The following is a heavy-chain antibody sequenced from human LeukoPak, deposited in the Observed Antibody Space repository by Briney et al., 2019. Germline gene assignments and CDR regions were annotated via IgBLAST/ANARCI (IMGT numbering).Heavy chain of an antibody. Sequence: GGSLRLSCAASGFSFSTYWMSWVRQAPGKGLEWVANINQDGTEKYYVDSVKGRFTVSRDYAKNSLYLQMNSLRAEDTAVYYCARAPLHVVMYHYFDYWGQGTLVTVSS. CDR3: ARAPLHVVMYHYFDY. J-gene: IGHJ4*02. CDR1: GFSFSTYW. V-gene: IGHV3-7*01. D-gene: IGHD2/OR15-2a*01. CDR2: INQDGTEK.